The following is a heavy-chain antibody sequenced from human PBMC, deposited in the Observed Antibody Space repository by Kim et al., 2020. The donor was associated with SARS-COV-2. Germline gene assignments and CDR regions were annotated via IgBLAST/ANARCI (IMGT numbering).Heavy chain of an antibody. D-gene: IGHD5-18*01. J-gene: IGHJ4*02. CDR1: GFTVSSNY. Sequence: GGSLRLSCAASGFTVSSNYMSWVRQAPGKGLEWVSVIYTGGDTYYADSVKGRFTISRDKSKNTVYLQMNSLRVEDTAVYYCARGDTAIDYLGQGTLVTVS. CDR2: IYTGGDT. V-gene: IGHV3-53*01. CDR3: ARGDTAIDY.